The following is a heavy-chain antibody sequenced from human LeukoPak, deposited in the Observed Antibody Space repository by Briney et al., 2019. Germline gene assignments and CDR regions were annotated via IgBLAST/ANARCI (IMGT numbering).Heavy chain of an antibody. J-gene: IGHJ6*02. CDR2: IIPIFGTA. Sequence: GASVKVSCKASGGTFSSYAISWVRQAPGQGLEWMGGIIPIFGTANYAQKFKGRVTITADESTSTAYMELSSLRSEDTAVYYCTTGNRLYYYGSGSYPGPSSETRYYYYGMDVWGQGTTVTVSS. CDR3: TTGNRLYYYGSGSYPGPSSETRYYYYGMDV. CDR1: GGTFSSYA. D-gene: IGHD3-10*01. V-gene: IGHV1-69*13.